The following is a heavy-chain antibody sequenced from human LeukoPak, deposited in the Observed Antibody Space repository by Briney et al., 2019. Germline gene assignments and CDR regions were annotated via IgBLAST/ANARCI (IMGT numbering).Heavy chain of an antibody. Sequence: GGSLRLSCAASGFTFSSYGMHWVRQAPGKGLEWVAFILYDGSNKYYADSVKGRFTISRDNSKNTLYLQMNSLRAEDTAVYYCARDFRYYDILTGYFLTSTFDYWGQGTLVTVSS. D-gene: IGHD3-9*01. CDR1: GFTFSSYG. J-gene: IGHJ4*02. CDR2: ILYDGSNK. V-gene: IGHV3-30*02. CDR3: ARDFRYYDILTGYFLTSTFDY.